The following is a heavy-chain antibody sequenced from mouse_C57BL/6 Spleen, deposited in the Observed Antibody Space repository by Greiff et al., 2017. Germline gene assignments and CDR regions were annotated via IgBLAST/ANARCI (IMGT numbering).Heavy chain of an antibody. J-gene: IGHJ4*01. V-gene: IGHV1-69*01. D-gene: IGHD1-1*01. Sequence: VQLQQPGAELVMPGASVKLSCKASGYTFTSYWMHWVKQRPGQGLEWIGEIDPSDSYTNYNQKFKGKSTLTVDKSSSTAYMQLSSLTSEDSAVYYCAITTVVAVDYYYARDYWGQGTSVTVSS. CDR3: AITTVVAVDYYYARDY. CDR1: GYTFTSYW. CDR2: IDPSDSYT.